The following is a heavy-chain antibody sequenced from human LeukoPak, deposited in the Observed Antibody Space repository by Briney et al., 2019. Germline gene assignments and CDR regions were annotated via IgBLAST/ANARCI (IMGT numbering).Heavy chain of an antibody. CDR3: ARDRWGRTKTFDL. J-gene: IGHJ2*01. V-gene: IGHV3-11*01. Sequence: GGSLRLSCAGSGFTFSDYVMGWIRQAPGKGLEWISYISASANTIYYADSVKGRFTISRDNAKNSLYVQLTSPSAEDTAVYFWARDRWGRTKTFDLWGRGTLVTVSS. CDR1: GFTFSDYV. D-gene: IGHD1-14*01. CDR2: ISASANTI.